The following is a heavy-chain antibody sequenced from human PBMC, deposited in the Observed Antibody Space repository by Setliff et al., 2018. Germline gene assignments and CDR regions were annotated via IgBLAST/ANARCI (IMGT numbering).Heavy chain of an antibody. J-gene: IGHJ3*02. V-gene: IGHV3-74*01. CDR2: INFDGTST. Sequence: GGYLSLSCEGSGLTLSHYWMHWVRQGPGKGLVWVSYINFDGTSTNYADSVKGRFTISRANAKNTVYLQLNRLRADDTAVYYCIRDWGKAGSTNAFDIWGQGTVVTVSS. CDR1: GLTLSHYW. D-gene: IGHD1-26*01. CDR3: IRDWGKAGSTNAFDI.